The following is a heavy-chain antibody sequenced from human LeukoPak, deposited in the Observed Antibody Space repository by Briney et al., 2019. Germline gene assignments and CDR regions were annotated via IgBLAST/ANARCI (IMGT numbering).Heavy chain of an antibody. CDR3: ARIFLGYSSGWYFDY. V-gene: IGHV4-4*07. Sequence: PSETLSLTCTVSSGSINSYYWNWIRQPPGKGLEWIGRIYSSGSTNYSPSLKSRVTMSVDTSKNQFSLNLSSVTALDTAVYYCARIFLGYSSGWYFDYWGQGTLVTVSS. J-gene: IGHJ4*02. D-gene: IGHD6-19*01. CDR1: SGSINSYY. CDR2: IYSSGST.